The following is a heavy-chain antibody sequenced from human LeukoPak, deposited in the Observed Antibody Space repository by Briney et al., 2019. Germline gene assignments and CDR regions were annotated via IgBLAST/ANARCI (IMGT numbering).Heavy chain of an antibody. CDR1: GGSFSGYY. Sequence: KPSETLSLTCAVYGGSFSGYYWSWIRQPPGKGLEWIGYIYYSGSTYYNPSLKSRVTISVDTSKNQFSLKLSSVTAADTAVYYCARSLRFLEWFPYPYGMDVWGQGTTVTVSS. V-gene: IGHV4-34*09. D-gene: IGHD3-3*01. CDR3: ARSLRFLEWFPYPYGMDV. J-gene: IGHJ6*02. CDR2: IYYSGST.